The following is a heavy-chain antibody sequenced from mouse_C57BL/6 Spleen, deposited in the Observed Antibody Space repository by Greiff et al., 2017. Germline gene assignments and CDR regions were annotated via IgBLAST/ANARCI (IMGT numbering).Heavy chain of an antibody. CDR3: ARSGGKFLYDY. CDR1: GYAFSSYW. Sequence: VQLMESGAELVKPGASVKISCKASGYAFSSYWMHWVKQRPGKGLEWIGQIYPGDGDTNYNGKFQGKATMTADKSSSTAYMQLSSLTSEDSAVYFCARSGGKFLYDYWGQGTTLTVSS. D-gene: IGHD1-1*02. J-gene: IGHJ2*01. CDR2: IYPGDGDT. V-gene: IGHV1-80*01.